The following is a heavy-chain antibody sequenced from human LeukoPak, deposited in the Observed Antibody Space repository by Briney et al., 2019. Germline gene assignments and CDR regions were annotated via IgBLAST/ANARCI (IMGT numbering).Heavy chain of an antibody. CDR1: GGSISSGGYY. J-gene: IGHJ4*02. Sequence: PSQTLSLTCTVSGGSISSGGYYWSWIRQHPGKGLEWIGYIYYSGSTYYNPSLKSRVTISVDTSKNQFSLKLSSVTAADTAVYYCARVSTEYSAANDYWGQGTLVTVSS. V-gene: IGHV4-31*03. CDR3: ARVSTEYSAANDY. D-gene: IGHD2/OR15-2a*01. CDR2: IYYSGST.